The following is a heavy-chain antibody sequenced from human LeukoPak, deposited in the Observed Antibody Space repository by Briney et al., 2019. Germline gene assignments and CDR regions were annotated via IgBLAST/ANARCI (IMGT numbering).Heavy chain of an antibody. CDR3: ARGLSYSSGWYVGYNWFDP. CDR1: GYSISSGYY. D-gene: IGHD6-19*01. J-gene: IGHJ5*02. V-gene: IGHV4-38-2*02. CDR2: IYHSGST. Sequence: LSETLSLTCTVSGYSISSGYYWGWIRQPPGKGLEWIGSIYHSGSTYYNPSLKSRVTISVDTSKNQFSLKLSSVTAADTAVYYCARGLSYSSGWYVGYNWFDPWGQGTLVTVSS.